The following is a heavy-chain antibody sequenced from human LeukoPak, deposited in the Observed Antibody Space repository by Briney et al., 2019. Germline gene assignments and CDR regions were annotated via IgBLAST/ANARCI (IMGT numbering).Heavy chain of an antibody. CDR3: ATTRRPMYSSSWYGNWFDP. D-gene: IGHD6-13*01. Sequence: ASVKVSCKVSGYTLTELSMHWVRQAPGKGLDWMGGFDPEDGETIYAQKFQGRVTMTEDTSTDTAYMELSSLRSEDTAVYYCATTRRPMYSSSWYGNWFDPWGQGTLVTVSS. CDR1: GYTLTELS. CDR2: FDPEDGET. V-gene: IGHV1-24*01. J-gene: IGHJ5*02.